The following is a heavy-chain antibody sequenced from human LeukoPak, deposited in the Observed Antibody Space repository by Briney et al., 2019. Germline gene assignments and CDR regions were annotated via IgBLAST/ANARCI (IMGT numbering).Heavy chain of an antibody. D-gene: IGHD3-22*01. Sequence: GGSLRLSCAASGFTFSSYAMHWVRQAPGKGLEWVAVISYDGSNKYYADSVKGRFTISRDNSKNTLYLQMNSLRAEDTAVYYCARDSNYYDSSYFDYWGQGTLVTVSS. CDR2: ISYDGSNK. CDR1: GFTFSSYA. J-gene: IGHJ4*02. CDR3: ARDSNYYDSSYFDY. V-gene: IGHV3-30-3*01.